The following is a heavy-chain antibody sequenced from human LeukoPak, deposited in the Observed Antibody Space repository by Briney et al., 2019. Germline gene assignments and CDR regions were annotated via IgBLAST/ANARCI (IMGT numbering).Heavy chain of an antibody. CDR2: IYYSGST. CDR3: ARSIAAARIWFDP. D-gene: IGHD6-13*01. Sequence: SETLSLTCTVSGGSISSSSYYWGWIRQPPGKGLERIGSIYYSGSTYYNPSLKSRVTISVDTSKNQFSLKLSSVTAADTAVYYCARSIAAARIWFDPWGQGTLVTVSS. J-gene: IGHJ5*02. CDR1: GGSISSSSYY. V-gene: IGHV4-39*07.